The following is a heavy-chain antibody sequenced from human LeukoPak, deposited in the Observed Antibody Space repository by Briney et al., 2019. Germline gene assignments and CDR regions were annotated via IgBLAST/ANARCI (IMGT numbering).Heavy chain of an antibody. V-gene: IGHV3-74*01. CDR2: INNDGSDT. CDR3: ARGETSGSYYNDAFDI. D-gene: IGHD3-10*01. Sequence: GGSLRLSCAASGFTFINYWIHWVRQAPGKGLVWVSRINNDGSDTTYADAVKGRFTISRDNAKNSLYLQMNSLRDEDTAVYFCARGETSGSYYNDAFDIWGQGTMVTVSS. CDR1: GFTFINYW. J-gene: IGHJ3*02.